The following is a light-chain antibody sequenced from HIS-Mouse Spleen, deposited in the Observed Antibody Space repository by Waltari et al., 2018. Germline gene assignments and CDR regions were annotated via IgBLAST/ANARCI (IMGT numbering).Light chain of an antibody. CDR2: EGS. V-gene: IGLV2-23*01. CDR1: SSDVGMYNL. Sequence: QSALTQPASVSGSPGQSITISCTGTSSDVGMYNLVSWYQQHPGKAPKLMIYEGSKRPSGVSNRFSGSKSGNTASLTISGLQAEDEADYYCCSYAGSSTWVFGGGTK. J-gene: IGLJ3*02. CDR3: CSYAGSSTWV.